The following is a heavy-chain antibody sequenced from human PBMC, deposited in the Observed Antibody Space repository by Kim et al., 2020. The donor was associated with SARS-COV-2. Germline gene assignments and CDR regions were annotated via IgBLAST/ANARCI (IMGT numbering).Heavy chain of an antibody. CDR3: ARDFWTLDPGSIAAADDY. J-gene: IGHJ4*02. V-gene: IGHV3-11*06. Sequence: KGRFTISRDNAKNSLYLQMNSLRAEDTAVYYCARDFWTLDPGSIAAADDYWGQGTLVTVSS. D-gene: IGHD6-13*01.